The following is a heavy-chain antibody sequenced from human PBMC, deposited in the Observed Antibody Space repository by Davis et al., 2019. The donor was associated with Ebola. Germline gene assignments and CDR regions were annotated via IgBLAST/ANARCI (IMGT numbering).Heavy chain of an antibody. CDR1: GFTFSDYY. Sequence: GESLKISCAASGFTFSDYYMSWIRQASGKGLEWVSYISSSGSTIYYADSVKGRFTISRDNAKNSLYLQMNSLRADDTAVYYCTREGLLWFGELLYRSVAFDIWGQGTMVTVSS. D-gene: IGHD3-10*01. CDR2: ISSSGSTI. CDR3: TREGLLWFGELLYRSVAFDI. J-gene: IGHJ3*02. V-gene: IGHV3-11*01.